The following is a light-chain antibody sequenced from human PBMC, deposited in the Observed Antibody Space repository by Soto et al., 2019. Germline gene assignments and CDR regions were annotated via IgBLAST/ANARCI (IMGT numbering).Light chain of an antibody. CDR3: QQYSLSPWT. V-gene: IGKV3-20*01. CDR1: QTVSNNY. J-gene: IGKJ1*01. CDR2: GAS. Sequence: DIVLTQSPGTLSLSPGERATLSCRASQTVSNNYLAWYQQRPGQAPRLLIYGASGRATGIPDRFIGSGSGTDFSLTIDRLEPEDLAMYHCQQYSLSPWTFGQGTKAQIK.